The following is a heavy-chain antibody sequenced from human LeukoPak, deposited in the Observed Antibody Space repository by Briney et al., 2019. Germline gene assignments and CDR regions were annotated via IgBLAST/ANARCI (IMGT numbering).Heavy chain of an antibody. V-gene: IGHV1-46*03. D-gene: IGHD1-26*01. CDR3: ARDPAGNYFDY. Sequence: SVKLSCKASGYTFTSYYMHWVRQPPGQGLEWMGIINPSGGSTSYAQKFQGRVTMTRDTSTSTVYMELSRLRSEDTAVYYCARDPAGNYFDYWGQGTLVTVSS. CDR1: GYTFTSYY. CDR2: INPSGGST. J-gene: IGHJ4*02.